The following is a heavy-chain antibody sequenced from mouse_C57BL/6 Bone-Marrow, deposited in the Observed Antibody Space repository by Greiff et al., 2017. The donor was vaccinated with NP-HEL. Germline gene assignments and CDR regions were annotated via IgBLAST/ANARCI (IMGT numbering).Heavy chain of an antibody. V-gene: IGHV14-4*01. Sequence: VQLQQSGAELVRPGASVKLSCTVSGFTIKDDYMHWVKQRPEQGLEWIGWIDPENGDTEYDSKFQGKATITADTSATTAYLQLSSLTAEDTAVYDCTTGGSGAYAMDYWGQGTSVTVSA. CDR3: TTGGSGAYAMDY. CDR2: IDPENGDT. D-gene: IGHD1-1*01. CDR1: GFTIKDDY. J-gene: IGHJ4*01.